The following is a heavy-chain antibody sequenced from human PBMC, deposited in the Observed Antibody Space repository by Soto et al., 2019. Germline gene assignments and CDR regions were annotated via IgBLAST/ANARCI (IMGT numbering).Heavy chain of an antibody. J-gene: IGHJ4*02. D-gene: IGHD6-19*01. CDR1: GGSISSGDYS. V-gene: IGHV4-30-4*01. Sequence: LSLTCTVSGGSISSGDYSWSWIRQPPGKGLEWIGYIYYSGSTYYNPSLKSRVTISVDTSKNQFSLKLSSVTAADTAVYYCARVFSSGWYQVGDYWGQGTLGTVSS. CDR2: IYYSGST. CDR3: ARVFSSGWYQVGDY.